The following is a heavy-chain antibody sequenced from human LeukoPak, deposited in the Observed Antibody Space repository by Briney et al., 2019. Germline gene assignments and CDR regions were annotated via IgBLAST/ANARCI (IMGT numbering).Heavy chain of an antibody. D-gene: IGHD6-13*01. Sequence: PGGSLRLSCTASGFVFDEYGMHWVRQAPGKGLEWVAGINWDSKSIGYADSVKGRFTISRDNAKNSLYLQMTSLKVEDTALYYCTRDQYTSSWFGEGSFDYWGRGILVTVSS. CDR2: INWDSKSI. CDR1: GFVFDEYG. J-gene: IGHJ4*02. V-gene: IGHV3-9*01. CDR3: TRDQYTSSWFGEGSFDY.